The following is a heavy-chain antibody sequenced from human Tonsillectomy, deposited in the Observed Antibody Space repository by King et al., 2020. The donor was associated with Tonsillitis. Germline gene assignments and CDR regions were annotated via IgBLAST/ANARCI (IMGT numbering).Heavy chain of an antibody. J-gene: IGHJ4*02. CDR2: IWYDGSNK. Sequence: VQLVESGGGVVQPGRSRRLSCAASGFTFSNYGMHRVRQAPGKGLEWVAVIWYDGSNKYYADSVKGRFTISRDNSKNTLYLQMNSLRAEDTAVYYCARDRVTAIPGGFDYWGQGTLVTVSS. CDR1: GFTFSNYG. D-gene: IGHD2-21*02. V-gene: IGHV3-33*01. CDR3: ARDRVTAIPGGFDY.